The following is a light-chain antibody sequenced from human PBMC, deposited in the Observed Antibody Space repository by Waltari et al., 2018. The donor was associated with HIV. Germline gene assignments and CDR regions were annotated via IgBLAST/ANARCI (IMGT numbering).Light chain of an antibody. CDR2: YDA. V-gene: IGLV3-21*01. CDR1: LIGTKS. Sequence: VSVALGEAATISCGGELIGTKSVHWYHQRPGQAPLLVIYYDAARPSGLPERFSGSNSGNAATLTISRVEAADEADYYCQVWDDTTHHVVFGGGTKLTAL. CDR3: QVWDDTTHHVV. J-gene: IGLJ2*01.